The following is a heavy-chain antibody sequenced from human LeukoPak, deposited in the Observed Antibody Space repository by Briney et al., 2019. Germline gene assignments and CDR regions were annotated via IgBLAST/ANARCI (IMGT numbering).Heavy chain of an antibody. D-gene: IGHD3-10*01. J-gene: IGHJ4*02. Sequence: GGSLRLSCAASGFTFSSYAVSWVRQAPGKGLEWVAVIGYDGRFKFHSDSVKGRFTISRDDSKNTLYLQMNSLRPEDTAVYYCARDPRKGSPDYFDYWGQGTLVTVST. CDR3: ARDPRKGSPDYFDY. CDR2: IGYDGRFK. CDR1: GFTFSSYA. V-gene: IGHV3-30*04.